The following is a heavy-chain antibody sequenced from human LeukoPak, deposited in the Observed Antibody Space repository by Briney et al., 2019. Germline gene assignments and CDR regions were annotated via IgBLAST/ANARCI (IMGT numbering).Heavy chain of an antibody. D-gene: IGHD1-26*01. CDR2: ISAYNGNT. CDR1: GYTFTSYG. V-gene: IGHV1-18*01. J-gene: IGHJ4*02. CDR3: ARTSFHGSYAKSFDY. Sequence: GASVKVSCKASGYTFTSYGISWVRQAPGQGLEWMGWISAYNGNTNYAQKLQGRVTMTTDTSTSTAYMELRSLRSDDTAVYYCARTSFHGSYAKSFDYWGQGTLVTVSS.